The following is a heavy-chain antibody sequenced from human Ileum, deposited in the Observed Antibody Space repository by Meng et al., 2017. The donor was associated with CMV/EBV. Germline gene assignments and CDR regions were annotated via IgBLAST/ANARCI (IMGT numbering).Heavy chain of an antibody. D-gene: IGHD4-17*01. CDR1: GASMTSSTYY. CDR3: ARDYDYGDYQTFDV. Sequence: PETLSLTCTVSGASMTSSTYYWGWIRQSPGKGLECLGTIYYRGNTFYNPSFKNRVTMTVDTSRNQFSLKLTAVTAADTAVYYCARDYDYGDYQTFDVWGQGSLVTVSS. J-gene: IGHJ3*01. CDR2: IYYRGNT. V-gene: IGHV4-39*07.